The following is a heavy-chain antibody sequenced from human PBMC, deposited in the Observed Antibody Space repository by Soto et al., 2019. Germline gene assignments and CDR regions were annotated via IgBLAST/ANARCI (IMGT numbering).Heavy chain of an antibody. CDR1: GFTFSSYA. CDR3: ARGGGFGHQSEYYFDY. D-gene: IGHD3-10*01. CDR2: ISSNGGST. V-gene: IGHV3-64*01. J-gene: IGHJ4*02. Sequence: PGGSLRLSCAASGFTFSSYAMHWVRQAPGKGLEYVSVISSNGGSTYYANSVKGRFTISRDNFKNTLYLQMGSLRAEDMAVYYCARGGGFGHQSEYYFDYWGQGTLVTVS.